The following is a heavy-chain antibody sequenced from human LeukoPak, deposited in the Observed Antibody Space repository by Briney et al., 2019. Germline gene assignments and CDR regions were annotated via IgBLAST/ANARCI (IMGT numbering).Heavy chain of an antibody. J-gene: IGHJ4*02. CDR3: ARDPLQLWSFDY. D-gene: IGHD5-18*01. Sequence: GGSLRLSCEASGFTFGSYEMTWVRQAPGKGLEWVSYISSSGRTIHYADSVKGRFTISRDNAKNSLFLQMNGLRAEDTAVYYCARDPLQLWSFDYWGQGTLVTVSS. CDR1: GFTFGSYE. CDR2: ISSSGRTI. V-gene: IGHV3-48*03.